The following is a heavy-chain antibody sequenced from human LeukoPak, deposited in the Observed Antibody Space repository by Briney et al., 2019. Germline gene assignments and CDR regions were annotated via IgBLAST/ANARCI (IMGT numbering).Heavy chain of an antibody. V-gene: IGHV3-13*01. D-gene: IGHD3-16*01. CDR2: VGVVGDT. CDR1: GFTFSSYE. J-gene: IGHJ3*01. Sequence: GESLRLSCAASGFTFSSYERHWVRQSAGKGLEWVSAVGVVGDTFYTGSVKGRFTISRENSENSFFLQMNRLKAGDTTVYYCAREGRGSTADAFDLWGQGTMVTVSS. CDR3: AREGRGSTADAFDL.